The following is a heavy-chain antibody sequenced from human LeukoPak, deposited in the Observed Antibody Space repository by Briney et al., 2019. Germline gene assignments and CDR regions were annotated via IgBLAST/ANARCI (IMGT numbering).Heavy chain of an antibody. CDR3: AKDEIGAVAGLLDY. CDR1: GFTFSSYA. Sequence: GGSLRLSCAASGFTFSSYAMSWVRQAPGKGLEWVSAISGSGGSTYYADSVKGRFTISRDNSKNTLYLQMNSLRAEDTAVYYCAKDEIGAVAGLLDYWGQRILVTVSS. V-gene: IGHV3-23*01. J-gene: IGHJ4*02. D-gene: IGHD6-19*01. CDR2: ISGSGGST.